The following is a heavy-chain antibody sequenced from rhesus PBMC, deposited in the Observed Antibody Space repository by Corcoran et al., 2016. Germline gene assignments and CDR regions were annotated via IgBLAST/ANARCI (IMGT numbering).Heavy chain of an antibody. CDR2: ISYTGGST. V-gene: IGHV3-59*01. CDR1: GFTFCDYY. CDR3: AGGQYFEF. J-gene: IGHJ1*01. Sequence: EVQLVVSGGGLAKPGGSLRLSCAASGFTFCDYYMHWVRQASGKGMEWVSDISYTGGSTWYADSVKGRFTISRENAKNTLYLQMDSLRAEDTAVYYCAGGQYFEFWGQGALVTVSS.